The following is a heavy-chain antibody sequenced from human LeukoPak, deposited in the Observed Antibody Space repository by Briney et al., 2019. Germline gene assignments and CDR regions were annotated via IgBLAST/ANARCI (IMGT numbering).Heavy chain of an antibody. CDR2: MYYSGTT. CDR1: GGSFSGYY. V-gene: IGHV4-34*10. Sequence: SETLSLTCAVYGGSFSGYYWSWIRKPPGKGLDWIGSMYYSGTTFYNPSLESRLTISVDTSKNQFFLRLSSVTAGDTAVYYCARWTTAGLYYFDNWGQGTLVTVSS. CDR3: ARWTTAGLYYFDN. J-gene: IGHJ4*02. D-gene: IGHD6-13*01.